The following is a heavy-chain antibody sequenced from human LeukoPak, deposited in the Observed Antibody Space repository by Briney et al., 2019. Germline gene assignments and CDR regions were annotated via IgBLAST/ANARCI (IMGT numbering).Heavy chain of an antibody. CDR2: IIPIFGTA. CDR1: GGTFSSYA. CDR3: ARDRETEVGATRTFDI. V-gene: IGHV1-69*05. Sequence: SVKVSCKASGGTFSSYAISWVRQAPGQGLEWMGGIIPIFGTANYAQKFQGRVTITTDESTSTAYMELSSPRSEDTAVYYCARDRETEVGATRTFDIWGQGTMVTVSS. D-gene: IGHD1-26*01. J-gene: IGHJ3*02.